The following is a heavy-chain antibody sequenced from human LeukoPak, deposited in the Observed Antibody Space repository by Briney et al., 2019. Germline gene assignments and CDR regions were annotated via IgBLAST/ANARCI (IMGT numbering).Heavy chain of an antibody. CDR1: GYTLTELS. CDR2: FDPEDGET. CDR3: ARQGVTAAENNYFYYYMDF. Sequence: ASVKVSCKVSGYTLTELSMHWVRQAPGKGLEWMGGFDPEDGETIYAQKFQGRVTMTEDTSTDTVYMELSSLRSEDTAVYYCARQGVTAAENNYFYYYMDFWGKGTTVTVSS. J-gene: IGHJ6*03. V-gene: IGHV1-24*01. D-gene: IGHD6-13*01.